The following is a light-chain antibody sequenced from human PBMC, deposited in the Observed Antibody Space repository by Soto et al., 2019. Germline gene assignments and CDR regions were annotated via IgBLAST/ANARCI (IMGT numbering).Light chain of an antibody. CDR2: AAS. CDR3: QQSYSTTWT. Sequence: TQSPGTLSLSPGERATLSCRASQSVSSSYLAWYQQKPGKAPKLLIYAASSLQSGVPSRFSGSGSETDFTLTISSLQPEDFATYSCQQSYSTTWTFGQGTKVEIQ. V-gene: IGKV1-39*01. CDR1: QSVSSSY. J-gene: IGKJ1*01.